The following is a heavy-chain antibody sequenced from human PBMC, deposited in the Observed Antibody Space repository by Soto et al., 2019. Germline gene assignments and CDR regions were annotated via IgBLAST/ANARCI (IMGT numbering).Heavy chain of an antibody. CDR3: ARDYHSYYHFWSGTYYYYGMDV. J-gene: IGHJ6*02. D-gene: IGHD3-3*01. V-gene: IGHV4-34*01. Sequence: PSETLSLTCAVYGGSFSGYYWSWIRQPPGKGLEWIGEINHSGSTNYNPSLKSRVTISVDTSKNQFSLKLSSVTAADTAVYYCARDYHSYYHFWSGTYYYYGMDVWGPGPTVTV. CDR1: GGSFSGYY. CDR2: INHSGST.